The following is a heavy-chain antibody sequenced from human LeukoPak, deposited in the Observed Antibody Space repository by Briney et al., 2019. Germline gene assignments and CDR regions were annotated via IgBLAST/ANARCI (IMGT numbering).Heavy chain of an antibody. Sequence: QTLSLTCGISGDSLPTFNGAGLGPGQSPSRTLVWLGKTYYWSKQYYDFAVSVQGQIPINPDTSKNQFSLQLSSVTPEDTAVYYCARDEGNTGWHTFDIWGQGTLITVSS. D-gene: IGHD6-19*01. CDR2: TYYWSKQYY. CDR3: ARDEGNTGWHTFDI. CDR1: GDSLPTFNGA. V-gene: IGHV6-1*01. J-gene: IGHJ4*02.